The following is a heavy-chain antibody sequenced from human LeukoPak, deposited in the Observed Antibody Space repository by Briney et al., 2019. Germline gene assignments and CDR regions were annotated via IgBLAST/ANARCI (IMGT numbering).Heavy chain of an antibody. CDR3: AKVPVSLRTGYYFDY. V-gene: IGHV3-30*02. CDR2: IRYDGSNK. J-gene: IGHJ4*02. CDR1: GFTFSSYG. D-gene: IGHD3-16*01. Sequence: GGSLRLSCAASGFTFSSYGMHWVRQAPGKGLEWVAFIRYDGSNKYYADSVKGRFTISRDNSKNTLYLQMNSLRAEDTAVYYCAKVPVSLRTGYYFDYWGQGTLVSVSS.